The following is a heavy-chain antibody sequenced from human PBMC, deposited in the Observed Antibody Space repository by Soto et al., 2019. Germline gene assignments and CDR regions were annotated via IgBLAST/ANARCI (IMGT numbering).Heavy chain of an antibody. V-gene: IGHV4-61*08. Sequence: QVQLQESGPGLVKPSETLSLTCTVSGGSVSSSDYYWCWIRQPPGKGLEWIGYISYSGSTNYSPSLKSRVTISEDTSKTQLSLKLTSVNAADTAVYYCALSFDFWSGQGEVWGQGTLVTVSS. CDR3: ALSFDFWSGQGEV. J-gene: IGHJ4*02. CDR1: GGSVSSSDYY. CDR2: ISYSGST. D-gene: IGHD3-3*01.